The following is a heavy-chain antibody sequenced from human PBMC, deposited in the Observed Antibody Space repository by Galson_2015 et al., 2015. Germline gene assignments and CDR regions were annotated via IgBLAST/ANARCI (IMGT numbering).Heavy chain of an antibody. D-gene: IGHD3-22*01. V-gene: IGHV3-74*01. J-gene: IGHJ4*02. Sequence: SLRISCAASGFTFSSYWMHWVRQAPGKGLVWVSRINSDGSSTSYADSVKGRFTISRDNAKNTLYLQMNSLRAEDTAVYYCARDSSGYYSFGYWGQGTLVTVSS. CDR2: INSDGSST. CDR1: GFTFSSYW. CDR3: ARDSSGYYSFGY.